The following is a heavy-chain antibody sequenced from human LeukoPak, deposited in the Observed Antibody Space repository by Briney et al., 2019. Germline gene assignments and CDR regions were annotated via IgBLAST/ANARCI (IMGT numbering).Heavy chain of an antibody. CDR3: ARGYYDGSDFEYFQH. Sequence: GASVKVSCKASGYTFTDYYMHWVRQAPGQGLEYMGWINPNSGGTNYAQKFQGRVTVTRGTSFNTAYTELSRVKSDDTAVYYCARGYYDGSDFEYFQHWGQGTLVTVSS. J-gene: IGHJ1*01. CDR1: GYTFTDYY. CDR2: INPNSGGT. V-gene: IGHV1-2*02. D-gene: IGHD3-22*01.